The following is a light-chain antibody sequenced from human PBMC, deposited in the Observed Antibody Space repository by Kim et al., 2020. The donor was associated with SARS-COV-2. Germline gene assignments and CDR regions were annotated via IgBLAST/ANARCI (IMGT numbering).Light chain of an antibody. V-gene: IGKV3-11*01. CDR3: QQRSTWVT. CDR1: QSLSPY. CDR2: DAS. Sequence: SLSPGERATLSCRASQSLSPYLAWYQQRPGQASKLLIYDASRRASGIPARFSGSGSGTDFTLTISSLEPEDFAVYYCQQRSTWVTFGGGTKVDIK. J-gene: IGKJ4*01.